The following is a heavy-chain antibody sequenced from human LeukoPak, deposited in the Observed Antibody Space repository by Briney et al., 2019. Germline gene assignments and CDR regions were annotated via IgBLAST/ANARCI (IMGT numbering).Heavy chain of an antibody. J-gene: IGHJ6*02. CDR1: GGTFSSYA. CDR3: AGPEGGGYCSSTSCYSHYYYYGMDV. CDR2: IIPILGIA. Sequence: GASVKVSCKASGGTFSSYAISWVRQAPGQGLEWMGRIIPILGIANYAQKFQGRVTITADKSTSTAYMELSSLRSEDTAVYYCAGPEGGGYCSSTSCYSHYYYYGMDVWGQGTTVTVSS. V-gene: IGHV1-69*04. D-gene: IGHD2-2*03.